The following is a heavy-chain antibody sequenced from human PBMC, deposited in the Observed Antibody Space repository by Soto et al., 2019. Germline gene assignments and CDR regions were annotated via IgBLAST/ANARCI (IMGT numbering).Heavy chain of an antibody. Sequence: SETLSLPCAVSGASLNSGGYSWTWIRQPPGKGLEWIGYIYHSETTSYNPSLKSRVTISVDTSKNQFSLKLTSVTAADTAVYYCAREGCSDGRCYYDYWGQGAPVTVSS. V-gene: IGHV4-30-2*01. J-gene: IGHJ4*02. D-gene: IGHD2-15*01. CDR1: GASLNSGGYS. CDR2: IYHSETT. CDR3: AREGCSDGRCYYDY.